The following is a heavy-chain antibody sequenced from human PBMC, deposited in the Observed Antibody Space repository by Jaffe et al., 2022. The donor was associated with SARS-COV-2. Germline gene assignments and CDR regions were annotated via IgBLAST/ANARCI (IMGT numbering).Heavy chain of an antibody. CDR3: ARDRSCTNGVCSYYFDY. J-gene: IGHJ4*02. CDR1: GYTFTSYA. V-gene: IGHV1-3*01. D-gene: IGHD2-8*01. Sequence: QVQLVQSGAEVKKPGASVKVSCKASGYTFTSYAMHWVRQAPGQRLEWMGWINAGNGNTKYSQKFQGRVTITRDTSASTAYMELSSLRSEDTAVYYCARDRSCTNGVCSYYFDYWGQGTLVTVSS. CDR2: INAGNGNT.